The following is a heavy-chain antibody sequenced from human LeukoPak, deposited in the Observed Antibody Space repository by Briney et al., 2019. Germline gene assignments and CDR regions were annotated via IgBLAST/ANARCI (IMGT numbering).Heavy chain of an antibody. CDR2: INTNTGNP. Sequence: ASVKVSCKASGYTFTSYAMNWVRQAPGQGLEWMGWINTNTGNPTYAQGFTGRFVFSLDTSVSTAYLQISGLKAEDTAVYYCARRGSVAGSYYYYMDVWGKGTTVTVSS. J-gene: IGHJ6*03. D-gene: IGHD6-19*01. CDR3: ARRGSVAGSYYYYMDV. V-gene: IGHV7-4-1*02. CDR1: GYTFTSYA.